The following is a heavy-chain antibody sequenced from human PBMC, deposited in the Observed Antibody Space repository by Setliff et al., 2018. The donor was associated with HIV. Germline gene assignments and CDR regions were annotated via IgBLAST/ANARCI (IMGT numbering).Heavy chain of an antibody. Sequence: SETLSLTCTVSGASFIRSRYYWSWIRQPAGKGLEWIGHVYTTGSASYNPSLESRVTILEALSKNQFSLNLDSVTAANTAVYFCARALAGGSGWNYFDLWGPGTLVTVSS. V-gene: IGHV4-61*09. J-gene: IGHJ4*02. CDR2: VYTTGSA. CDR1: GASFIRSRYY. CDR3: ARALAGGSGWNYFDL. D-gene: IGHD6-19*01.